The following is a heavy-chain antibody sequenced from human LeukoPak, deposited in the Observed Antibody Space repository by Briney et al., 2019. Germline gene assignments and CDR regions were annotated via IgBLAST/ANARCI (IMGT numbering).Heavy chain of an antibody. J-gene: IGHJ3*02. V-gene: IGHV3-21*01. Sequence: GGSLRLSCAASGFTFSSYSMNWVRQAPGKGLEWVSSISSSSSYIYYADSVKGRFTISRDNAKNSLYLQMNSLRAEDTAVYYCARDLIPHAFDIWGQGTMVTVSS. CDR3: ARDLIPHAFDI. CDR1: GFTFSSYS. CDR2: ISSSSSYI. D-gene: IGHD2-2*02.